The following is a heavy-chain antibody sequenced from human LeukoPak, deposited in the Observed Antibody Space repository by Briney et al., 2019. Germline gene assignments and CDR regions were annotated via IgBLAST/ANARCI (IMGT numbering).Heavy chain of an antibody. J-gene: IGHJ4*02. CDR3: AKDLSSSWSFDY. Sequence: QPGASLRLSCAASGFTFSSYGMHWVRQAPGKGLEWVAVISYDGSNKYYADSVKVRFTISRDDSKNTLYLQMNSLRAEDTAVYYCAKDLSSSWSFDYWGQGTLVTVSS. V-gene: IGHV3-30*18. CDR2: ISYDGSNK. CDR1: GFTFSSYG. D-gene: IGHD6-13*01.